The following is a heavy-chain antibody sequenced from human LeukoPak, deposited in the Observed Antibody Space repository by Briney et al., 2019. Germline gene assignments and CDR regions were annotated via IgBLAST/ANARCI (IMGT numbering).Heavy chain of an antibody. Sequence: SETLSPTCTVSGGSISSYYWSWIRQSPGKGLEWIGYIYYSGSTNYNPSLKSRVTISVDTSKNQFSLKLSSVTAADTAVYYCARTGYSSGWYFDYWGQGTLVTVSS. CDR3: ARTGYSSGWYFDY. CDR2: IYYSGST. CDR1: GGSISSYY. V-gene: IGHV4-59*01. D-gene: IGHD6-19*01. J-gene: IGHJ4*02.